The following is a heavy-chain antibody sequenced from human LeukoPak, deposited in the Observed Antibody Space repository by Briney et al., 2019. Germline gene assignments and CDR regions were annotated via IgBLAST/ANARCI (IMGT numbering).Heavy chain of an antibody. D-gene: IGHD5-18*01. CDR2: INHSGST. Sequence: SETLSLTCTVSGGSISSYYWSWIRQPPGKGLEWIGEINHSGSTNYNPSLKSRVTISVDTSKNQFSLKLSSVTAADTAVYYCATLVDTAMISVWGQGTTVTVSS. V-gene: IGHV4-34*01. J-gene: IGHJ6*02. CDR1: GGSISSYY. CDR3: ATLVDTAMISV.